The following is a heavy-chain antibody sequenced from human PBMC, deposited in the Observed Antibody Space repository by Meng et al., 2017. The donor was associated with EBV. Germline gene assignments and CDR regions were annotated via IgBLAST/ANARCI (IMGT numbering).Heavy chain of an antibody. Sequence: QVQLVQSAAEVKESGSSVNVSCKTSGGRFRYYAISWVRQAPGQGLGWLGGFLPTLGAPNYAQKFHGRVSITADESTSTHYMDLSSLRSEDTAVYYCASESGRGYTPDYWCQGTLVTVSS. CDR3: ASESGRGYTPDY. J-gene: IGHJ4*02. CDR1: GGRFRYYA. D-gene: IGHD3-10*01. V-gene: IGHV1-69*01. CDR2: FLPTLGAP.